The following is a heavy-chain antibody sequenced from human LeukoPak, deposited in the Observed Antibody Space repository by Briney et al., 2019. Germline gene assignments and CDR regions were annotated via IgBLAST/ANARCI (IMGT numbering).Heavy chain of an antibody. Sequence: GGSLRLSCAASGFTFSNYGMHWVRQAPGKGLEWVAVISYDESDKYYADSVKGRFTISRDNSENTLYLQMNSLRPEDTAVYYCAKGVVAATNAAYYGMDVWGQGTTVTVSS. CDR2: ISYDESDK. CDR3: AKGVVAATNAAYYGMDV. D-gene: IGHD2-15*01. J-gene: IGHJ6*02. V-gene: IGHV3-30*18. CDR1: GFTFSNYG.